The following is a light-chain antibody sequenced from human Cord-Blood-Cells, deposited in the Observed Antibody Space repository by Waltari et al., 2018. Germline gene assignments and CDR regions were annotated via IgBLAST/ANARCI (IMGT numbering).Light chain of an antibody. V-gene: IGLV2-14*01. CDR3: SSYTSSSTYV. CDR2: EVS. Sequence: QSAPTQPASVSGSPGQSITISCTGTSSDVGGYNYVSWYQQHPGKAPKLMIYEVSNRPSGVSNRFSGSKSGNTASLTISGLQAEDEADYYCSSYTSSSTYVVGTGTKVTVL. CDR1: SSDVGGYNY. J-gene: IGLJ1*01.